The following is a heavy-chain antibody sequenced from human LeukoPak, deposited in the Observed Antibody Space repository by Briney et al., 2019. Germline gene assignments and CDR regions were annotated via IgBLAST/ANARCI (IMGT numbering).Heavy chain of an antibody. Sequence: SETLSLSCTVSGGSISSYYWSWIRQPPGKGLEWIGYIYYTGSTNYNPSLKSRVTISVDTSKNQFSLKLSSVTAADTAVYYCARDRISTGQGFDYWGQGTLVTVSS. J-gene: IGHJ4*02. CDR3: ARDRISTGQGFDY. CDR2: IYYTGST. CDR1: GGSISSYY. V-gene: IGHV4-59*01. D-gene: IGHD3-10*01.